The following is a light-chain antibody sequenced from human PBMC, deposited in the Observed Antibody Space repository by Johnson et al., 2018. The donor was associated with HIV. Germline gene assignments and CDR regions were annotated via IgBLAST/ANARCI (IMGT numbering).Light chain of an antibody. CDR1: SSNIGNNY. J-gene: IGLJ1*01. Sequence: QSVLTQPPSVSAAPGQKVTISCSGSSSNIGNNYVSWYQQLPGTAPKLLIYENNKRPSGIPDRFSGSKSGTSTTLGITGLQTGAEADYYGGTWDSSLRAGVFGTGTKVTVL. V-gene: IGLV1-51*02. CDR2: ENN. CDR3: GTWDSSLRAGV.